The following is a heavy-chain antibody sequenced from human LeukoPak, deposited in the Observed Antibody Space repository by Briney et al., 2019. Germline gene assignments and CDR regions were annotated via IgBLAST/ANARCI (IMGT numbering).Heavy chain of an antibody. D-gene: IGHD1-26*01. Sequence: GGSLRLSCAASKFALSSYAMSWVRQAPGKGLEWVSAISGGGGNTYYADSVKGRFTISRDNSKNTLYLQMNSLRAEDTAVYYCGKNRYSGSLSPFDIWGQGTMVTVSS. J-gene: IGHJ3*02. CDR1: KFALSSYA. CDR2: ISGGGGNT. V-gene: IGHV3-23*01. CDR3: GKNRYSGSLSPFDI.